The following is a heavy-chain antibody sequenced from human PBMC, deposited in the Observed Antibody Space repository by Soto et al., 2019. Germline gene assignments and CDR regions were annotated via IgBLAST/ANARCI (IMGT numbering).Heavy chain of an antibody. J-gene: IGHJ5*02. CDR2: INAGNGNT. D-gene: IGHD3-9*01. Sequence: QVQLVQSGAEVKKPGASVKVSCKASGYTFTSYAMHWVRQAPGQRLEWMGWINAGNGNTKYSKKFQGRVTITRDTSASTAYLELSSLRSEDTAVYYCARGGFYDILTDSYPWGQGTLVTVSS. V-gene: IGHV1-3*01. CDR1: GYTFTSYA. CDR3: ARGGFYDILTDSYP.